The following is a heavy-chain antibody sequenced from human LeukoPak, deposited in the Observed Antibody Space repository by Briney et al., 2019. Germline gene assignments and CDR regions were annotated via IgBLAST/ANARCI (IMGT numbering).Heavy chain of an antibody. V-gene: IGHV3-20*04. CDR3: ARERSSSSREAFDI. Sequence: PGGSLRLSCTASGFKFDDYDMSWVRQVPGKGLEWVSGITWNGDKTGYADSVRGRFAISRDNTKKSLYLQMSSLRAEDTALYYCARERSSSSREAFDIWGQGTMVTVSS. J-gene: IGHJ3*02. CDR2: ITWNGDKT. D-gene: IGHD6-13*01. CDR1: GFKFDDYD.